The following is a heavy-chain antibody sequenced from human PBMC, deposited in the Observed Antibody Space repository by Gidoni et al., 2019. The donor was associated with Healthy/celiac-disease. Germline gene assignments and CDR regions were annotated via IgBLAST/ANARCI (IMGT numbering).Heavy chain of an antibody. V-gene: IGHV4-31*03. D-gene: IGHD3-22*01. J-gene: IGHJ3*02. Sequence: QVQLQESGPGLVKPSQTLSLTCTVSGGSISSGCYYWSWIRQHPGKGLEWIGYIYYSGSTYYNPFLKSRVTISVDTSKNQFSLKLSSVTAADTAVYYCARPAYDSSGYPPWAAAFDIWGQGTMVTVSS. CDR3: ARPAYDSSGYPPWAAAFDI. CDR2: IYYSGST. CDR1: GGSISSGCYY.